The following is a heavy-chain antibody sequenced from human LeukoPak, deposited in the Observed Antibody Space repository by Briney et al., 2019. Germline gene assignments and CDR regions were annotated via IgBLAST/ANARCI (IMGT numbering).Heavy chain of an antibody. J-gene: IGHJ4*02. CDR2: VSGGGSDT. CDR1: GFTFSSYA. D-gene: IGHD3-3*01. CDR3: ARNLKYDFWSGSDY. Sequence: GGSLRLSCAASGFTFSSYATNWVRQAPGKGLEWVSTVSGGGSDTYYADSVKGRFTISRDNSKNTLYLQMNGLRAEDTAVYYCARNLKYDFWSGSDYWGQGTLVTVSS. V-gene: IGHV3-23*01.